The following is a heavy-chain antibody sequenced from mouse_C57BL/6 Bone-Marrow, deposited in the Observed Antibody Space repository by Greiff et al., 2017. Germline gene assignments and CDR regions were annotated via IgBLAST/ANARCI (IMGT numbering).Heavy chain of an antibody. CDR2: IHPNSGST. V-gene: IGHV1-64*01. CDR3: IYYDYDRGAMDY. CDR1: GYTFTSYW. J-gene: IGHJ4*01. D-gene: IGHD2-4*01. Sequence: QVQLQQPGAELVKPGASVKLSCKASGYTFTSYWMHWVKQRPGQGLEWIGMIHPNSGSTNYNEKFKSKATLTVDKSSSTAYMQLSSLTSEDSAVYYCIYYDYDRGAMDYWGQGTSVTVSS.